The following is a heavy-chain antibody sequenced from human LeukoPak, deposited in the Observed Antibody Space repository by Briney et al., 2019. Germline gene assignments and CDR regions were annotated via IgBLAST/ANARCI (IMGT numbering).Heavy chain of an antibody. CDR1: GFRFDDYA. V-gene: IGHV3-9*01. CDR2: ISWNSGSI. Sequence: GGSLRLSCAASGFRFDDYAMHWVRQAPGKGLEWVSGISWNSGSIGYADSVKGRFTISRDNAKNSLYLQMNSLRAEDTALYYCAKDTRVTMVRTGQFDYWGQGTLVTVSS. J-gene: IGHJ4*02. D-gene: IGHD3-10*01. CDR3: AKDTRVTMVRTGQFDY.